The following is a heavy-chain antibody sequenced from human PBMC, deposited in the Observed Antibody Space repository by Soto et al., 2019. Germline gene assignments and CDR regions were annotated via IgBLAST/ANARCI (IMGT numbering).Heavy chain of an antibody. CDR2: ISSASRTI. J-gene: IGHJ4*02. CDR3: ARHDPGY. V-gene: IGHV3-48*01. D-gene: IGHD1-1*01. Sequence: ESGGGLVQPGGSLRLSCAASGFTFSTFDMNWFRQAPGKGLEWVSYISSASRTIHYTDSVKGRFTISRDNAKNSLYLQMNSLRAEDTGVYYCARHDPGYWGQGTLVTVSS. CDR1: GFTFSTFD.